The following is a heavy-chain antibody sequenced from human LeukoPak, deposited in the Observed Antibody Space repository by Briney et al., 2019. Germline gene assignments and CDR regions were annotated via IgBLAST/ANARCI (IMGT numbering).Heavy chain of an antibody. V-gene: IGHV3-74*01. Sequence: GSLRLSCAASGFTFSSIWMHWVRQAPGKGLVWVSRINEDGSTTNYADSVKGRSTIFRDNAKNTLYLQMNSLRAEDTAVYYCVRDLGGRSGHWGQGTLVTVSS. D-gene: IGHD1-26*01. CDR1: GFTFSSIW. J-gene: IGHJ4*02. CDR2: INEDGSTT. CDR3: VRDLGGRSGH.